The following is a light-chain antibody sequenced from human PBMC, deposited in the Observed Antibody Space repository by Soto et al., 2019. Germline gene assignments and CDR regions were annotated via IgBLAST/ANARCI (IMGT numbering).Light chain of an antibody. CDR2: GTS. CDR1: PSVGSTY. Sequence: EMVLTQSPGIMSLSPGERVTLFFRASPSVGSTYLAWYQQKPVQAPRLLIYGTSTRATGIPDRFSGSGSGTDFTLTISRLEPEDLAVYFCHQHARYPLTFCPGTKVEIK. J-gene: IGKJ3*01. CDR3: HQHARYPLT. V-gene: IGKV3-20*01.